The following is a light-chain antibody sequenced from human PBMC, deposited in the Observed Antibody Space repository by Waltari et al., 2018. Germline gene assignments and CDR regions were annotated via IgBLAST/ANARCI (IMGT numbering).Light chain of an antibody. V-gene: IGKV2-30*02. CDR2: KVS. CDR3: MQGTHWPLT. J-gene: IGKJ4*01. CDR1: QSLVHSDGNTY. Sequence: DVVMTQSPLSLPVTLGQPASISYKSSQSLVHSDGNTYLAWFHQRPGQSPRRLIYKVSNREAGVPARSSASGSGTDFTLKISRVEAEDVGVYYCMQGTHWPLTFGGGTKVEIK.